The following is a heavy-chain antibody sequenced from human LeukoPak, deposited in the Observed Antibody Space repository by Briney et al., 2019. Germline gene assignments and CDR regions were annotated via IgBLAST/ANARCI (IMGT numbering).Heavy chain of an antibody. D-gene: IGHD3-22*01. CDR3: ARPSYYDSSGYPPDAFDI. J-gene: IGHJ3*02. Sequence: SETLSLTCTVSGGSISSYYWSWIRQPPRKGLEWIGYIYYSGSTNYNPSLKSRVTISVDTSKNQFSLKLSSVTAADTAVYYCARPSYYDSSGYPPDAFDIWGQGTMVTVSS. V-gene: IGHV4-59*08. CDR1: GGSISSYY. CDR2: IYYSGST.